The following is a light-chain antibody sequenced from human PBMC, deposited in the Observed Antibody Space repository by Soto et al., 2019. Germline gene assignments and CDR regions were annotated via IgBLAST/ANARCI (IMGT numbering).Light chain of an antibody. J-gene: IGKJ4*01. Sequence: DIVMTQSPDSLAVSLGERATINCKSSQSVLYSSNNENYLAWYQQKPGQPPKLLISWASTRESGVPDRFSGSGSRTDFTLTISSLQAEDVAVYFCQQYYSIPLTFGGGTKVEI. V-gene: IGKV4-1*01. CDR2: WAS. CDR1: QSVLYSSNNENY. CDR3: QQYYSIPLT.